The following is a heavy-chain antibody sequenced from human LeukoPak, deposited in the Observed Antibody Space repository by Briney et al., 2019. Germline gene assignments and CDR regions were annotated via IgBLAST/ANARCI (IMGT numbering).Heavy chain of an antibody. CDR3: AREFPPSEAGTDY. J-gene: IGHJ4*02. V-gene: IGHV1-2*02. CDR2: INPNSGGT. Sequence: ASVKVSCKASGYTFTGYYMHWVRQAPGQGLEWMGWINPNSGGTNYAQKFQGRVTMTRDTSISTAYMELSRLRSDDTAVYYCAREFPPSEAGTDYWGQGTLVTVSS. CDR1: GYTFTGYY. D-gene: IGHD6-19*01.